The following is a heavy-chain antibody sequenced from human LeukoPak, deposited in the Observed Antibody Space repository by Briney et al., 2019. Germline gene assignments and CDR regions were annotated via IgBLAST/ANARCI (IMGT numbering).Heavy chain of an antibody. CDR1: GDSISSAGFS. V-gene: IGHV4-30-2*01. CDR3: ARWGYCGGGSCYSFGWFDP. D-gene: IGHD2-15*01. J-gene: IGHJ5*02. Sequence: SETLSLTCVVSGDSISSAGFSWSWLRQPPGKGLEWIGYIYPRGSAYYNPSLKSRVTILVDMSNNQFSLKLNSVTAADTAVYYCARWGYCGGGSCYSFGWFDPWGQGTLVTVSS. CDR2: IYPRGSA.